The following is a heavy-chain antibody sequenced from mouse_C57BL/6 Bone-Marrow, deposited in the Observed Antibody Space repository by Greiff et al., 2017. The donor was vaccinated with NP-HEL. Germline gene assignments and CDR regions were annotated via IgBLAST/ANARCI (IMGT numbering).Heavy chain of an antibody. J-gene: IGHJ4*01. V-gene: IGHV1-74*01. CDR3: AINPNIDSSGYVDAMDY. CDR2: IHPSDSDT. Sequence: QVQLQQPGAELVKPGASVKVSCKASGYTFTSYWMHWVKQRPGQGLEWIGRIHPSDSDTNYNQKFKGKATLTVDNSSSTAYMQLSSRTSEDSAVYYCAINPNIDSSGYVDAMDYWGQGTSVTVST. D-gene: IGHD3-2*02. CDR1: GYTFTSYW.